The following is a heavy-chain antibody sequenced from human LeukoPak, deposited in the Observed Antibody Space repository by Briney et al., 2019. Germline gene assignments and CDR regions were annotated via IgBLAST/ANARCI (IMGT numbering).Heavy chain of an antibody. CDR3: ARLRLPGRYYYYYYMDV. CDR2: IYPGDSDT. Sequence: GESLKISCKGSGYSFTSYWIGWVRQMPGKGLEWMGIIYPGDSDTRYSPSFQGQVTISADKSISTAYLQWSSLKASGTAMYYCARLRLPGRYYYYYYMDVWGKGTTVTVSS. CDR1: GYSFTSYW. J-gene: IGHJ6*03. V-gene: IGHV5-51*01. D-gene: IGHD5-12*01.